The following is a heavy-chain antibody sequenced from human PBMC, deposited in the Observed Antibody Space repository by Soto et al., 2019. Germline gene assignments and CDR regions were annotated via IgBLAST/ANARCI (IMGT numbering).Heavy chain of an antibody. CDR3: AKKVNSGSGSQYFDY. CDR2: FRAGGDDGTT. Sequence: GGSLRLSCAASGFTFRDFAMSWVRQAPGKGLEWVSGFRAGGDDGTTYYADSVKGRFTISRDNSKNTLFLQMNSLRAEDTAIYYCAKKVNSGSGSQYFDYFGQGTLVTVSS. CDR1: GFTFRDFA. D-gene: IGHD3-10*01. V-gene: IGHV3-23*01. J-gene: IGHJ4*02.